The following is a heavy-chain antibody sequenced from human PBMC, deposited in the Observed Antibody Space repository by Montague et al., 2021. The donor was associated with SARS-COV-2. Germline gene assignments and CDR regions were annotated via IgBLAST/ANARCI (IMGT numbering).Heavy chain of an antibody. Sequence: SLRLSCAASGFTFSSYSLTWVRQAPGKLLEWVSSISSSSSYIYYADSVKGRFTISRDNAKNSLYLQMNSLRAEDTAVYYCASDRGELHAADYWGQGTLVTVSS. CDR1: GFTFSSYS. CDR3: ASDRGELHAADY. D-gene: IGHD1-26*01. CDR2: ISSSSSYI. V-gene: IGHV3-21*01. J-gene: IGHJ4*02.